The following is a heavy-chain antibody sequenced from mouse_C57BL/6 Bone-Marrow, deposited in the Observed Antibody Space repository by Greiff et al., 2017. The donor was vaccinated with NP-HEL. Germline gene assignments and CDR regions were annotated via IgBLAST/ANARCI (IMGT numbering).Heavy chain of an antibody. J-gene: IGHJ4*01. D-gene: IGHD2-5*01. CDR3: ARSREVYSNYRIGDAMDY. CDR1: GYTFTSYG. V-gene: IGHV1-81*01. Sequence: QVQLQQSGAELARPGASVKLSCKASGYTFTSYGISWVKQRTGQGLEWIGEIYPRSGNTYYNEKFKGKATLTADKSSSTAYMELRSLTSEDSAVYFCARSREVYSNYRIGDAMDYGGQGTSVTLTA. CDR2: IYPRSGNT.